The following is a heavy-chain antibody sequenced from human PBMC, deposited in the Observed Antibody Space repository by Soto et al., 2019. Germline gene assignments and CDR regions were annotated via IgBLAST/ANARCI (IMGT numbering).Heavy chain of an antibody. CDR2: IRHDGTT. CDR1: GGSISSRNW. D-gene: IGHD3-22*01. Sequence: QVQLQESGPGLVKPSGTLSLTCAVSGGSISSRNWWSWVRQAPGKGLEWIGEIRHDGTTNYNPSLKSRVTISVAKSKNQFSLNLSSVTAADTAVYYCARARASSDTGGMDVWGQGTTVTVSS. J-gene: IGHJ6*02. CDR3: ARARASSDTGGMDV. V-gene: IGHV4-4*02.